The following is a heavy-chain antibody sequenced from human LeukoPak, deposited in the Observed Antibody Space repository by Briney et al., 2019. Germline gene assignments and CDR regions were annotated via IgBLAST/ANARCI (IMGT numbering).Heavy chain of an antibody. CDR3: ARHQECGGSCYSPHDAFDI. Sequence: SETLSLTCTVSGGSISSYYWSWIRQPPGKGLEWIGDIYYSGSTIYNPSLKSRVTLSVDTSKNQFSLELSSVTAADTAVYYCARHQECGGSCYSPHDAFDIWGQGTMVTVSS. J-gene: IGHJ3*02. D-gene: IGHD2-15*01. V-gene: IGHV4-59*08. CDR1: GGSISSYY. CDR2: IYYSGST.